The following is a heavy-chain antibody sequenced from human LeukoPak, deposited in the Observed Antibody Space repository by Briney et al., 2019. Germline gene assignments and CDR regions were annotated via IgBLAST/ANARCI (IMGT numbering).Heavy chain of an antibody. CDR2: MSSSDDGR. CDR1: GFSFSSYA. V-gene: IGHV3-23*01. Sequence: GGSLRLSCATSGFSFSSYAMSWVRQAPGKGLEWVSAMSSSDDGRYYAASVRGRFTISRDTSRSTLYLQINSLRAEDAAVYYCAKAPVTSCRGAFCYPFDYWGQGTLVTVSS. CDR3: AKAPVTSCRGAFCYPFDY. D-gene: IGHD2-15*01. J-gene: IGHJ4*02.